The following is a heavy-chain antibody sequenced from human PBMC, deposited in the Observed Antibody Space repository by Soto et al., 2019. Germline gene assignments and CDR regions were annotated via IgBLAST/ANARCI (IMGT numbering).Heavy chain of an antibody. CDR3: ARVLLWFGEYPPVYYYYGMDV. D-gene: IGHD3-10*01. V-gene: IGHV1-18*04. CDR2: ISAYNGNT. J-gene: IGHJ6*02. Sequence: VASVKVSCKASGYTFTSYGISWVRQAPGQGLEWMGWISAYNGNTNYAQKLQGRVTMTTDTSTSTAYMELRSLRSDDTAVYYCARVLLWFGEYPPVYYYYGMDVWGQGTTVTVSS. CDR1: GYTFTSYG.